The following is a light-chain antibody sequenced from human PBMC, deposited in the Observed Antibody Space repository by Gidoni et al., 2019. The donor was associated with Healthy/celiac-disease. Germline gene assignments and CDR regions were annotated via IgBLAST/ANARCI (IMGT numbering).Light chain of an antibody. CDR2: WAS. CDR1: QSVLYSSNNKNY. J-gene: IGKJ1*01. CDR3: QQYYSTPWT. Sequence: DIVMTQSPDSLAVSLGERPTINCKSSQSVLYSSNNKNYLAWYQQKPGQPPKLLIYWASTRESGVPDRVSGSGSGTDFTLTISSLQAEDVAVYYCQQYYSTPWTFGQGTKVEIK. V-gene: IGKV4-1*01.